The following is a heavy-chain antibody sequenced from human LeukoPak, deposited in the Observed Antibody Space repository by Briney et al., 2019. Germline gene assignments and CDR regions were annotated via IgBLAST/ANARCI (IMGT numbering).Heavy chain of an antibody. J-gene: IGHJ4*02. V-gene: IGHV1-2*02. D-gene: IGHD2-2*01. CDR2: INPKDGDT. CDR1: GYTFTDYY. Sequence: RWASVTVSCKASGYTFTDYYMHWVRQAPGQGFDWMGWINPKDGDTNYAQKFQGRVTMNKDTSISTAHMEVSRLRSADTAVYYCARANFLYCSSTSCLFDYGGQETLVTVSS. CDR3: ARANFLYCSSTSCLFDY.